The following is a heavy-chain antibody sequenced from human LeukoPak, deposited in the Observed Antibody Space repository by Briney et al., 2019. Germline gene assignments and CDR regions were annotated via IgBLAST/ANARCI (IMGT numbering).Heavy chain of an antibody. J-gene: IGHJ3*02. V-gene: IGHV5-51*01. CDR1: GYSFTSYW. D-gene: IGHD3-22*01. Sequence: PGESLKVSCKGSGYSFTSYWIGCGRQVPGKGLEWVGIIYPGDSATRYSPSFQGQVTISADKSISTAYLQWSSLKGSDTAMYYCARLATYDSSGYYKAAHAFDIWGEGTMVTVSS. CDR2: IYPGDSAT. CDR3: ARLATYDSSGYYKAAHAFDI.